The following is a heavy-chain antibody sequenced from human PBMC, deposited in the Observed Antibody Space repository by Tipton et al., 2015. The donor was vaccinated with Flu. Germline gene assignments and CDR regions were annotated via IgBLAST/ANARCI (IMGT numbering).Heavy chain of an antibody. CDR3: ARGRLGSGWYEGGWFDP. CDR1: GYTFTSYG. CDR2: ISAYNGNT. D-gene: IGHD6-19*01. Sequence: QLVQSGAEVKKPGASVKVSCKASGYTFTSYGISWVRQAPGQGLEWMGWISAYNGNTNYAQKLQGRVTMTTDTSTSTAYMELRSLRSVDSAVYYCARGRLGSGWYEGGWFDPWGQGTLVTVSS. V-gene: IGHV1-18*01. J-gene: IGHJ5*02.